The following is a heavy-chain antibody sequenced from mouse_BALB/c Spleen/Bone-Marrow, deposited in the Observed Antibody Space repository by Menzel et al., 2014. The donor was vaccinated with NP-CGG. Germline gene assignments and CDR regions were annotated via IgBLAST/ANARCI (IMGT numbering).Heavy chain of an antibody. Sequence: QVQLQQSGPGLVQPSQSLSITCTVSGFSLTSYGVHWVRQSPGKGLEWLGVIWRGGSTDYNAAFISRLSISKDNSKSQVFFKMNSLQADDTAINYCVGKKLGGYFDYWGQGTTLTVSS. CDR3: VGKKLGGYFDY. D-gene: IGHD4-1*01. CDR2: IWRGGST. CDR1: GFSLTSYG. V-gene: IGHV2-2-2*01. J-gene: IGHJ2*01.